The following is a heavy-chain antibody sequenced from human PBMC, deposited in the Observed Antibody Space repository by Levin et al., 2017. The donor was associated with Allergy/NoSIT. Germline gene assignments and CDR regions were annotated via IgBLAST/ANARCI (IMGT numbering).Heavy chain of an antibody. CDR3: AHRRLDVSRRGPTRERWFDP. D-gene: IGHD5-24*01. V-gene: IGHV2-5*02. CDR1: GFSLTTGGVG. Sequence: SGPTLVKPTQTLTLTCSFSGFSLTTGGVGVGWIRQPPGKTLEWLGVIYWDDDKRYNPFLKSRLNITKATSKNQVVLVMTDMDPVDTATYYWAHRRLDVSRRGPTRERWFDPWGQGILVTVSS. CDR2: IYWDDDK. J-gene: IGHJ5*02.